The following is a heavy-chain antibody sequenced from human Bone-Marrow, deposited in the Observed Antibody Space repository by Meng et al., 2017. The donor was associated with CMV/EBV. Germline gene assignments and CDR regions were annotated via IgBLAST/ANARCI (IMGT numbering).Heavy chain of an antibody. CDR3: AKDLYSSGSYNYFDP. D-gene: IGHD6-19*01. CDR2: IPYDASNK. Sequence: SGVTFSTYGMHWVGQAPGKGLEWVSMIPYDASNKYYADSVKGRFTISRDDSKNTLYLQMNSLRTEDTAVYYCAKDLYSSGSYNYFDPWGQGTLVTVSS. V-gene: IGHV3-30*18. CDR1: GVTFSTYG. J-gene: IGHJ5*02.